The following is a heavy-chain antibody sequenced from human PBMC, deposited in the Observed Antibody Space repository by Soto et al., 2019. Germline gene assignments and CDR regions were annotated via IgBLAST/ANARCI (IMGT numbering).Heavy chain of an antibody. V-gene: IGHV4-59*01. CDR3: VRANYVDF. CDR1: GGSINPYY. CDR2: IYYRGSA. Sequence: QVQLQESGPGLVKPSETLSLTCTVSGGSINPYYWSWIRQPPGKGLEWIGSIYYRGSANNNPSLKSRLTISVGTSKNQFSLKLSSVTAADTALYYCVRANYVDFWGQGTLVTVSS. J-gene: IGHJ4*02.